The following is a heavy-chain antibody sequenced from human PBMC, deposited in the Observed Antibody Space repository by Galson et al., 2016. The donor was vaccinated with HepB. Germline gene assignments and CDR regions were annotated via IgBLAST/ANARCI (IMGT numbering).Heavy chain of an antibody. CDR2: ISGSGDST. V-gene: IGHV3-23*01. D-gene: IGHD6-13*01. Sequence: SLRLSCAASGFIFGNYAMTWVRQAPGEGLEWVSVISGSGDSTYYADSVKGRFTISRDNFKGTLSLQMNSLRAEDTAVYYCAKTQGYSTSWYGMDVWGQGTTVTVSS. CDR3: AKTQGYSTSWYGMDV. J-gene: IGHJ6*02. CDR1: GFIFGNYA.